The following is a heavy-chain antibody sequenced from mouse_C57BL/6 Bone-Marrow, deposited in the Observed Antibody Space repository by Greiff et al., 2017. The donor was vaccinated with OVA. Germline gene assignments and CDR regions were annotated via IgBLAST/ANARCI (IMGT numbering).Heavy chain of an antibody. D-gene: IGHD1-1*01. J-gene: IGHJ1*03. CDR1: GYSFTDYN. Sequence: EVQLQQSGPELVKPGASVKISCKASGYSFTDYNMNWVKQSNGKSLEWIGVINPNYGTTSYNQKFKGKATLTVDQSSSTAYMQLNSLTSEDSAVYYCAGHYYGSSYWYFDVWGTGTTVTVSS. V-gene: IGHV1-39*01. CDR3: AGHYYGSSYWYFDV. CDR2: INPNYGTT.